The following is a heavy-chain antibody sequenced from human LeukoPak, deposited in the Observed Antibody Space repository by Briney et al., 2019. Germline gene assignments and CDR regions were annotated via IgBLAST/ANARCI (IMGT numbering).Heavy chain of an antibody. CDR3: AKGNPLGSFDY. J-gene: IGHJ4*02. V-gene: IGHV3-48*01. CDR1: GFTFSSYS. Sequence: GGSLRLSCAASGFTFSSYSMNWVRQAPGKGLEWVSYISSSSSTIYYADSVKGRFTISRDNSKNTLYLQMNSLRAEDTAVYYCAKGNPLGSFDYWGQGTLVTVSS. D-gene: IGHD1-26*01. CDR2: ISSSSSTI.